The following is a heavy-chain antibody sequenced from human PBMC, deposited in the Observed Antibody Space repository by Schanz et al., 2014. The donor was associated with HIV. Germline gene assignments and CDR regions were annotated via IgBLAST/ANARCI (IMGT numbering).Heavy chain of an antibody. CDR2: ISYDGRNK. CDR1: GFTFSTND. CDR3: ARVFGRTYGWPDY. V-gene: IGHV3-30*03. D-gene: IGHD3-10*01. J-gene: IGHJ4*02. Sequence: QVQLVESGGGVVQPGRSLRLSCAASGFTFSTNDMHWVRQAPGKGLEWVAVISYDGRNKYYADSVKGRFTISRDNSKNTLYLQVKSLRAEDTAVYYCARVFGRTYGWPDYWGQGTLVTVSS.